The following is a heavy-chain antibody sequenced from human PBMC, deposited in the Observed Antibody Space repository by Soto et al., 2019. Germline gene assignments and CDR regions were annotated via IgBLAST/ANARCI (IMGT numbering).Heavy chain of an antibody. J-gene: IGHJ4*02. D-gene: IGHD6-13*01. Sequence: GGSLRLSCAASGFTFSSYGMHWVRQAPGKGLEWVAVISYDGSNKYYADSVKGRFTISRDNSKNTLYLQMNSLRAEDTAVYYCAKDTWQQLAEIDYWGQGTLVTVSS. CDR3: AKDTWQQLAEIDY. CDR1: GFTFSSYG. V-gene: IGHV3-30*18. CDR2: ISYDGSNK.